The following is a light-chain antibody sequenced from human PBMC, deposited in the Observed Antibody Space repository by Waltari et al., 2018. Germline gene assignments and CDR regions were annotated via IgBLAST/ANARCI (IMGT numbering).Light chain of an antibody. CDR2: AAS. J-gene: IGKJ1*01. CDR1: QSVSRA. CDR3: QHYVNLPVT. V-gene: IGKV3-20*01. Sequence: ELVLTQSPGTLSLSPGERATPSCRASQSVSRALAWYQQQPGQAPRLLIYAASTRATGVPDRFSGSGSGTDFSLTISRLDPEDFAVYYCQHYVNLPVTFGQGTKVEI.